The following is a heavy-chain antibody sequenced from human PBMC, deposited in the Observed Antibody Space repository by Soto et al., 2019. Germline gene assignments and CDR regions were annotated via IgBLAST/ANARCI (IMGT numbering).Heavy chain of an antibody. D-gene: IGHD2-21*02. V-gene: IGHV3-30*18. CDR3: AKPEHIVVVTAIDTFDY. J-gene: IGHJ4*02. Sequence: QVQLVESGGGVVQPGRSLRLSCAASGFTFSSYGMHWVRQAPGKGLEWVAVISYDGSNKDYADSVKGRFTISRDNSKNTLYLQMNSLRAEDTAVYYCAKPEHIVVVTAIDTFDYWGQGTLVTVSS. CDR2: ISYDGSNK. CDR1: GFTFSSYG.